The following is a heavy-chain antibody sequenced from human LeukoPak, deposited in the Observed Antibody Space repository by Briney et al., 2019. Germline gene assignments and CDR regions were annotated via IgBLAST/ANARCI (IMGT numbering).Heavy chain of an antibody. J-gene: IGHJ4*02. CDR3: ARYFCPNGLCSHFDY. Sequence: SEALSLTCTVSGDSISSYFWSWIRQPPGKGLEWIGYIHHTGITNYNPSLKSRVTISVDTAKNQFSLKLSSVTAADTAIYYCARYFCPNGLCSHFDYWGQGTLVTVSS. D-gene: IGHD2-8*01. CDR2: IHHTGIT. V-gene: IGHV4-59*01. CDR1: GDSISSYF.